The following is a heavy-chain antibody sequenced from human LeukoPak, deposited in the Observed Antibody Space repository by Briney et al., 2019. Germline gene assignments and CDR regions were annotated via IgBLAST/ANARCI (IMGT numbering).Heavy chain of an antibody. CDR2: IYSGGNT. CDR3: SRVRVLGSPSYSFVY. CDR1: GFSVSSNY. J-gene: IGHJ4*02. D-gene: IGHD3-10*01. Sequence: GGSLRLSCAASGFSVSSNYMNWVRQAPGKGLEWVSIIYSGGNTYYADSVKGRFSISRDNSKNTLHLQMNRLRAEDTAVYYFSRVRVLGSPSYSFVYWGQGTLVTVSS. V-gene: IGHV3-53*01.